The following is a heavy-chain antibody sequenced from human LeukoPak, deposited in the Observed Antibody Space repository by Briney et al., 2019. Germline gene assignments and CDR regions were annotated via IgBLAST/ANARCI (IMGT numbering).Heavy chain of an antibody. CDR2: IYTSGST. CDR3: ASSESSYYDFWSGYLNDAFDI. J-gene: IGHJ3*02. Sequence: PSETLSLTCTVSGGSISSYYWSWIRQPAGKGLEWIGRIYTSGSTNYNPSLKSRVTMSVDTSKNKFSLKLSSVTAADTAVYYCASSESSYYDFWSGYLNDAFDIWGQGTMVTVSS. CDR1: GGSISSYY. D-gene: IGHD3-3*01. V-gene: IGHV4-4*07.